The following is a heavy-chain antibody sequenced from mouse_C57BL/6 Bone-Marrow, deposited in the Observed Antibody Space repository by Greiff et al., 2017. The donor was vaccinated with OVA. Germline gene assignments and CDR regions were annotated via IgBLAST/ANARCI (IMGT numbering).Heavy chain of an antibody. V-gene: IGHV2-2*01. D-gene: IGHD2-4*01. J-gene: IGHJ4*01. CDR3: ARVYYDYYYYAMDY. CDR2: IWSGGST. CDR1: GFSLTSYG. Sequence: VKLMESGPGLVQPSQSLSITCTVSGFSLTSYGVHWVRQSPGKGLEWLGVIWSGGSTDYNAAFISRLSISKDNSKSQVFFKMNSLQADDTAIYYCARVYYDYYYYAMDYWGQGTSVTVSS.